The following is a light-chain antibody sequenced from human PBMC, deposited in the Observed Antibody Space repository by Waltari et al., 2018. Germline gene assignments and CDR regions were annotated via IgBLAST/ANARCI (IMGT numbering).Light chain of an antibody. CDR2: DVT. CDR1: SSDVGVYNY. Sequence: QSALTQPASVSGSPGQSITIACTGTSSDVGVYNYVSWYQQHPGKAPKLMMYDVTKRPSGVSDRFSGSQSGNPASLTISGLQAEDEADYYCCSYAGSSTFVFGGGTKLTVL. J-gene: IGLJ2*01. V-gene: IGLV2-23*02. CDR3: CSYAGSSTFV.